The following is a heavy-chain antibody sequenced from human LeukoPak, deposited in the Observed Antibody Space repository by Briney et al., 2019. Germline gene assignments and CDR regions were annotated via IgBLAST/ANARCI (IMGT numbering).Heavy chain of an antibody. CDR1: GYTFTGYY. D-gene: IGHD2-8*01. CDR3: ARCTNGVCAPSY. Sequence: ASVKVSCKASGYTFTGYYMHWVRQAPGQGLEWMGWINPNSGGTNYAQKFQGRVTITADKSTSTAYMELSSLRSEDTAVYYCARCTNGVCAPSYWGQGTLVTVSS. J-gene: IGHJ4*02. CDR2: INPNSGGT. V-gene: IGHV1-2*02.